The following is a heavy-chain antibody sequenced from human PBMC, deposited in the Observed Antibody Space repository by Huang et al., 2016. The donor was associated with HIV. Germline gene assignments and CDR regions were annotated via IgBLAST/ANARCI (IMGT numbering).Heavy chain of an antibody. CDR2: IKTKDDGGTT. J-gene: IGHJ4*02. Sequence: EVQLVESGGGLVKPGGSLRLSCAASGFTFKDAWMSWVRQTPGKGLEWGGRIKTKDDGGTTDDAAPVKGRFSMSRDDSKNTFYLQMNSLKSEDTAVYYCTTWARTSAGGNWGQGTLVSVSS. CDR3: TTWARTSAGGN. CDR1: GFTFKDAW. D-gene: IGHD6-25*01. V-gene: IGHV3-15*01.